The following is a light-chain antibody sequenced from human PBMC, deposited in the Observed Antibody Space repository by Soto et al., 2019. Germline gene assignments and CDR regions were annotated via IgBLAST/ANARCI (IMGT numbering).Light chain of an antibody. CDR2: KAS. V-gene: IGKV1-5*03. CDR3: QQYDRFPYN. J-gene: IGKJ2*01. Sequence: DIQMTQSPSTLSASIGDTVIITCRASQSINSWLAWYQQKPWKAPKLLIHKASTLESGVPSWFSGSESGTEYTLTISSLQPDDFATFYCQQYDRFPYNFGQGTKLEIK. CDR1: QSINSW.